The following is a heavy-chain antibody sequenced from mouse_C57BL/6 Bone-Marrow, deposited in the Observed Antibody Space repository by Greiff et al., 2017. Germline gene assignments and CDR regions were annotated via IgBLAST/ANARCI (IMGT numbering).Heavy chain of an antibody. CDR2: ISSGGSYT. J-gene: IGHJ3*01. V-gene: IGHV5-6*01. CDR3: ARNSGSSWFAY. CDR1: GFTFSSYG. Sequence: DVQLQESGGDLVKPGGSLKLSCAASGFTFSSYGMSWVRQTPDKRLEWVATISSGGSYTYYPDSVKGRFTISRDNAKNTLYLQMSSLKSEDTAMYYCARNSGSSWFAYWGQGTLVTVSA. D-gene: IGHD1-1*01.